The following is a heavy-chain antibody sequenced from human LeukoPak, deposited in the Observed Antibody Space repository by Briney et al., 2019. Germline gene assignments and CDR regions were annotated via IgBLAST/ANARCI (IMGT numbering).Heavy chain of an antibody. CDR3: ARDRVGGCSSTSCHRFADY. J-gene: IGHJ4*02. D-gene: IGHD2-2*01. CDR1: GYTFTSYG. CDR2: ISAYNGNT. Sequence: ASVKVSCKASGYTFTSYGISWVRQAPGQGLEWMGWISAYNGNTNYAQKLQGRVTVTTDTSTSTAYMELRSLRSDDTAVYYCARDRVGGCSSTSCHRFADYWGQGTLVTVSS. V-gene: IGHV1-18*01.